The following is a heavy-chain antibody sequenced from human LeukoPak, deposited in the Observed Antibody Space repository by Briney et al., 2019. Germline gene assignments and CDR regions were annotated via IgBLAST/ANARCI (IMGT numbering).Heavy chain of an antibody. CDR2: INPNSGGT. CDR3: ARGYRDYLPLLGRAAYYYGMDV. D-gene: IGHD5-12*01. CDR1: GYTFIGYY. Sequence: ASMKVSCKASGYTFIGYYIHWVRQAPGQGLEWMGWINPNSGGTNYAQRFQGRVTMTRDTSISAAYMELSSLRSEDTAVYYCARGYRDYLPLLGRAAYYYGMDVWGQGTTVTVSS. J-gene: IGHJ6*02. V-gene: IGHV1-2*02.